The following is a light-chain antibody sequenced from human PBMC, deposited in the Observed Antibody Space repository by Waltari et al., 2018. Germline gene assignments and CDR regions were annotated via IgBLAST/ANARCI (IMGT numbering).Light chain of an antibody. V-gene: IGLV2-14*03. Sequence: QSALTQPASVSGSPGQSITISCTGTSSDVGGYNYVSWSQQHPGKATKLLIYDVSNRPAGVSNRFSGSKSGTTASLTISGLQAEDEADYYCSSYTSSSTLVFGGGTKLTVL. CDR3: SSYTSSSTLV. CDR2: DVS. J-gene: IGLJ2*01. CDR1: SSDVGGYNY.